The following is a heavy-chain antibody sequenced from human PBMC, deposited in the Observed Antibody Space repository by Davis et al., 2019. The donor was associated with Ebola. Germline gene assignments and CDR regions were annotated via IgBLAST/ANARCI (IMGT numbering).Heavy chain of an antibody. CDR1: GYSFTSYG. J-gene: IGHJ4*02. V-gene: IGHV1-18*01. Sequence: AASVKVSCKTAGYSFTSYGISWVRQAPGQGLEWMGWISAYNGNTNYAQKLQGRVTMTTDTSTSTAYMELRSLRSDDTAVYYCARVRVAATHDYWGQGTLVTVSS. CDR2: ISAYNGNT. CDR3: ARVRVAATHDY. D-gene: IGHD2-15*01.